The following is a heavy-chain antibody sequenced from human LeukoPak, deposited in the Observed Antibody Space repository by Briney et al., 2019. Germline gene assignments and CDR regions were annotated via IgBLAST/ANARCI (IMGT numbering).Heavy chain of an antibody. CDR1: GGSFSGYY. CDR3: LGYCSSTSCYYFDY. Sequence: SETLSLTCAVYGGSFSGYYWSWIRQPPGKGLEWIGEINHSGSTNYNPSLKSRVTISVDTSKNQFSLKLSSVTAADTAVYYCLGYCSSTSCYYFDYWGQGTLVTVSS. CDR2: INHSGST. D-gene: IGHD2-2*01. V-gene: IGHV4-34*01. J-gene: IGHJ4*02.